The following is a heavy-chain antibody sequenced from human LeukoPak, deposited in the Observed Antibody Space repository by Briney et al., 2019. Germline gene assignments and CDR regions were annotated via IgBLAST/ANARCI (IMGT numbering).Heavy chain of an antibody. Sequence: PGGSLRLSCAASGFSFSSYWMSWVRQAPGKGLEWVANIKQDGSEKYYVDSVKGRFTISRDSAKNSLYLQMNSLRAEDTAVYYCARDFGSSSSFDYWGQGTLVTVPS. V-gene: IGHV3-7*01. J-gene: IGHJ4*02. CDR1: GFSFSSYW. CDR2: IKQDGSEK. CDR3: ARDFGSSSSFDY. D-gene: IGHD6-13*01.